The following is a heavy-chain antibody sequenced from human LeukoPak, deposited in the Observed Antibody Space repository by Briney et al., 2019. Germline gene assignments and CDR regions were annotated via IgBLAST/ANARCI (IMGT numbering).Heavy chain of an antibody. CDR3: ARGRIDCSSTSCAAGSWFDP. V-gene: IGHV4-34*01. D-gene: IGHD2-2*01. Sequence: ASETLSLTCAVYGGSFSGYYWSWIRQPPGKGLEWIGEINHSGSTNYNPSLKSRVTISVDTSKNQFSLTLSSVTAADTAVYYCARGRIDCSSTSCAAGSWFDPWGQGTLVTVSS. J-gene: IGHJ5*02. CDR2: INHSGST. CDR1: GGSFSGYY.